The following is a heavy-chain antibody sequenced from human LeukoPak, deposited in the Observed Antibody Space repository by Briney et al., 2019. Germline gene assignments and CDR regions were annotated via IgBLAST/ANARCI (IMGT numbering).Heavy chain of an antibody. Sequence: SETLSLTCAVSGGSISSNNWWSWVRQPPGKGLEWIGEIYHSGSTNYNPSLKSPVIISVDKSKNQFSLKLSSVTAADTAVYYCANKRNAAPYYFDYWGQGTLVTVSS. D-gene: IGHD6-25*01. CDR3: ANKRNAAPYYFDY. V-gene: IGHV4-4*02. J-gene: IGHJ4*02. CDR2: IYHSGST. CDR1: GGSISSNNW.